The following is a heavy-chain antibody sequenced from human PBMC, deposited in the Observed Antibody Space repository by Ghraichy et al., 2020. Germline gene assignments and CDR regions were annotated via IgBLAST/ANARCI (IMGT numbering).Heavy chain of an antibody. CDR3: ARGCEYGSSSSGAPGDCMEV. V-gene: IGHV4-34*01. J-gene: IGHJ6*02. D-gene: IGHD6-6*01. CDR2: INHISTT. Sequence: ESLNISCAVYGGSFSGYHWSWSRQPPGKGLEWIGEINHISTTSYNPSLKSRVTISVDTSKNQFSLKLNSVTAADTAVYYCARGCEYGSSSSGAPGDCMEVWGPGTTVTVSS. CDR1: GGSFSGYH.